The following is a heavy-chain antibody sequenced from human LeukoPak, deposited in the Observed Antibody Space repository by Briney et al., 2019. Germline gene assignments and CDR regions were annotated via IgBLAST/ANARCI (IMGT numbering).Heavy chain of an antibody. CDR2: ISPSGSST. Sequence: ASVTVSCKASGYTFTSYDINWVRQAPGQGLEWIGIISPSGSSTTYAQKFQGRVTMTRDMSTSTVYMELSSLRSEDTAVYFCARGGSRSPRDAFDIWGQGTMVTVSS. V-gene: IGHV1-46*01. CDR3: ARGGSRSPRDAFDI. D-gene: IGHD3-16*01. J-gene: IGHJ3*02. CDR1: GYTFTSYD.